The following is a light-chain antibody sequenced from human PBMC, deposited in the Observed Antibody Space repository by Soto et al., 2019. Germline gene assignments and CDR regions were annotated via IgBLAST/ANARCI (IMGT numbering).Light chain of an antibody. CDR2: DAS. V-gene: IGKV3-20*01. CDR1: QSVTTS. J-gene: IGKJ2*01. Sequence: EIVLTQSPATLSWSPGDRATLSCRASQSVTTSLAWYQHQPGQAPRLLIYDASNRAAGVPARFSGSGSGTDFALTISRLEPDDFAVYYCHQHGSSPNTFGQGTKLEIK. CDR3: HQHGSSPNT.